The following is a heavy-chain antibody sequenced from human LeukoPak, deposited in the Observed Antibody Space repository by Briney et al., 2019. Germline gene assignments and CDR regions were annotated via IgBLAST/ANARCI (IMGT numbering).Heavy chain of an antibody. CDR1: GGSISSYY. J-gene: IGHJ6*03. D-gene: IGHD3-3*01. CDR3: ARGLGYYDFWSGYMTHYYMDV. V-gene: IGHV4-4*07. CDR2: IYTSGST. Sequence: KASETLSLTCTVSGGSISSYYWSWIRQPAGKGLEWIGRIYTSGSTNYNPSLKSRVTMSVDTSKNQFSPKLSSVTAADTAVYYCARGLGYYDFWSGYMTHYYMDVWGKGTTVTVSS.